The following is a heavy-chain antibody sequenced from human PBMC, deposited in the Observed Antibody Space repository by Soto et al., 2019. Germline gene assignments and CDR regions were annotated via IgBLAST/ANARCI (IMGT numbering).Heavy chain of an antibody. CDR1: GFTFSSYG. CDR3: TRGYCSGDSCDDPTYYYYYCMDV. V-gene: IGHV3-33*01. J-gene: IGHJ6*02. Sequence: GGSLRLSCAASGFTFSSYGMHWVRQAPGKGLEWVAVIWYDGSNKYYADSVKGRFTISRDNSKNTLYLQMNSLRAEDTAVYYCTRGYCSGDSCDDPTYYYYYCMDVWGQGTTATVSS. CDR2: IWYDGSNK. D-gene: IGHD2-15*01.